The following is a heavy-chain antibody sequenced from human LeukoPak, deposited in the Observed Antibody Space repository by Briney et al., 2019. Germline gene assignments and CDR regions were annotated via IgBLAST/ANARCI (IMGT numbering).Heavy chain of an antibody. CDR2: ISYDGNNK. Sequence: PGGSLRLSCAASGFRFSSYGMHWVRQAPGKGLEWVAVISYDGNNKYHVDSVKGRFTISRDNSKNTLYLQMNSLRAEDTAVYYCAKGQGAFDIWGQGTMVTVSS. J-gene: IGHJ3*02. V-gene: IGHV3-30*18. CDR1: GFRFSSYG. CDR3: AKGQGAFDI.